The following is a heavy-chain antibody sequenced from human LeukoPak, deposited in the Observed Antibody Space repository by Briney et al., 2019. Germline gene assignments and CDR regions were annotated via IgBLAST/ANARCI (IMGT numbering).Heavy chain of an antibody. D-gene: IGHD6-13*01. V-gene: IGHV3-23*01. Sequence: GGSLRLSCAASGFTFSSYAMSWVRQAPGKGLEWVSAISGSGGSTYYADSVKGRFTISRDNAKNSLYLQMNSLRAEDTAVYYCARDRSSSWYGGKRIDYWGQGTLVTVSS. CDR2: ISGSGGST. CDR1: GFTFSSYA. CDR3: ARDRSSSWYGGKRIDY. J-gene: IGHJ4*02.